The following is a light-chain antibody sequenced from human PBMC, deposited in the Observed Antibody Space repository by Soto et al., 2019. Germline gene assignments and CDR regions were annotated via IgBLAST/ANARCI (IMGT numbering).Light chain of an antibody. V-gene: IGLV2-8*01. CDR2: EVT. CDR3: SSFAGGGNPVL. CDR1: SSDVGGYNY. Sequence: QSVLTQPPSASGSLGQSVTISCTGTSSDVGGYNYVSWHQQHPGKAPKVMIYEVTKRPPGVPDRFSGSKSGNTASLTVSVLQAEDEADYYCSSFAGGGNPVLLGGGTKLTVL. J-gene: IGLJ2*01.